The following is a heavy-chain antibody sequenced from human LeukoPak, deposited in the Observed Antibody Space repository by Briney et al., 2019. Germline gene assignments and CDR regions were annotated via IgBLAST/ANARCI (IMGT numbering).Heavy chain of an antibody. V-gene: IGHV4-61*09. CDR2: IYKSGST. D-gene: IGHD3-16*01. J-gene: IGHJ4*02. CDR1: GDSISSGTYS. CDR3: AADDQQITV. Sequence: PSETLSLTCTVSGDSISSGTYSWSWIRQPAGKGLEWIGHIYKSGSTNYNPSLKSRVTISVDTSKNQFSLRLTSVTAADTAVYYCAADDQQITVWGQGTLVTVSS.